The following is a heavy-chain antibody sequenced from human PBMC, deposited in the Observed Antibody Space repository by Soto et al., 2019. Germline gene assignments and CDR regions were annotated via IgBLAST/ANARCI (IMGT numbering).Heavy chain of an antibody. CDR1: GYDFTAYD. CDR3: GRGPSPRAPAGGTPYYYAMDV. V-gene: IGHV1-8*02. CDR2: MNPINGAT. Sequence: GASVKVSCKAPGYDFTAYDINWVRQASGQGLEWMGWMNPINGATGTARRFQGRVSLSRNTATGTAYLELTSLRSDDTAVYYCGRGPSPRAPAGGTPYYYAMDVWGQGTTVTVS. D-gene: IGHD6-13*01. J-gene: IGHJ6*02.